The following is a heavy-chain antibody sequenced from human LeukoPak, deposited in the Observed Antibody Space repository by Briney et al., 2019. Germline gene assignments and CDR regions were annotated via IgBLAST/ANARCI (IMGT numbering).Heavy chain of an antibody. D-gene: IGHD6-6*01. CDR2: MYTSDSDN. CDR3: ARRSSIAAPLFDY. CDR1: GYFFTSYW. V-gene: IGHV5-51*01. Sequence: GESLKISCKGSGYFFTSYWIGWGRQMPGKGLEWMGTIYPGGSDTGKCLEWVGIMYTSDSDNRYSPSFQGKVSISADKSISTAYLQWSSLKASDTAIYYFARRSSIAAPLFDYWGQGTLVTVSS. J-gene: IGHJ4*02.